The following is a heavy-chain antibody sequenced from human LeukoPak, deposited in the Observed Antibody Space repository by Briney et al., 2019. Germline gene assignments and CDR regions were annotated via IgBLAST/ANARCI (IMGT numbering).Heavy chain of an antibody. CDR2: FHNSRTT. Sequence: SETLSLTCTVSGGSISGYSWTWIRQPPGQGLEWIGYFHNSRTTSYNPSLTGRVIISVDTAMDQISLKLNSVTAADTAVYYCARGHLGLSPWGEGTLVTVSS. CDR3: ARGHLGLSP. D-gene: IGHD3-10*01. CDR1: GGSISGYS. J-gene: IGHJ5*02. V-gene: IGHV4-59*01.